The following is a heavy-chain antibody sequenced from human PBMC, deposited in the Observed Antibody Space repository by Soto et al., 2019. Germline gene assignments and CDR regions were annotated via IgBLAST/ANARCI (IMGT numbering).Heavy chain of an antibody. CDR1: GRTFINHW. D-gene: IGHD2-15*01. J-gene: IGHJ6*02. Sequence: GESLKISCKVSGRTFINHWIAWVRQMPGKGLEWMGIIYPGDSDTRYSPSFQGQVTISADKSISTAYLQWSSLKASDTAMYYCARHRVVVAATRFRYYYYYGMDVWGQGTTVTVSS. V-gene: IGHV5-51*01. CDR2: IYPGDSDT. CDR3: ARHRVVVAATRFRYYYYYGMDV.